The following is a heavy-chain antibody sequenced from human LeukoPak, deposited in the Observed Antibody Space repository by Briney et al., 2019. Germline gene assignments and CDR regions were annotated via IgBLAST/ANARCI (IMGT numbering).Heavy chain of an antibody. CDR2: ISHTGTT. J-gene: IGHJ4*02. CDR1: GVSITTYY. CDR3: AREANYYGSGSYFEGTFDY. Sequence: SSETLSLTCKVSGVSITTYYWSWIRQSPGKGLEWIGYISHTGTTDYNPSLKSRVTFSVDTSKNEFSLKLTSVTAADTAVYYCAREANYYGSGSYFEGTFDYWGQGSLVTVSS. V-gene: IGHV4-59*13. D-gene: IGHD3-10*01.